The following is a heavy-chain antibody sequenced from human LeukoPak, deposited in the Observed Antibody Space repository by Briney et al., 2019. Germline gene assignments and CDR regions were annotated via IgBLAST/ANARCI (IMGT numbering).Heavy chain of an antibody. V-gene: IGHV3-33*01. J-gene: IGHJ4*02. CDR3: AREGGTYPYNFDY. Sequence: GRSLRLSCAASGFTFRSYGMHWVRQSPGKGLEWVAIIWLDESNKYYAESVKGRFTISRDNSMNTLYLQMNSLRAEDTAVYYCAREGGTYPYNFDYWGQGTLVTVSS. CDR2: IWLDESNK. CDR1: GFTFRSYG. D-gene: IGHD1-14*01.